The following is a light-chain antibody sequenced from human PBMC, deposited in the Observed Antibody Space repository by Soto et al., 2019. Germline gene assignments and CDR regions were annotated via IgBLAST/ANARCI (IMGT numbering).Light chain of an antibody. CDR2: DAS. J-gene: IGKJ5*01. CDR3: QQYGTSEII. V-gene: IGKV3-11*01. CDR1: QSVGSS. Sequence: ETVLTQSPATLSLSPGERATLSCRASQSVGSSLAWYQQKPGQAPRLLINDASNRATGIPARFSGSGSGTDFALTITSLEPEDFAVFFCQQYGTSEIIFGQGTRLEIK.